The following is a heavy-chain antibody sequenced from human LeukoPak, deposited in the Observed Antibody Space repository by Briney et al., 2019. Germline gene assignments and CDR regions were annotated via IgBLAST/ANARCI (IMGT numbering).Heavy chain of an antibody. CDR3: ARRNQLADY. CDR1: GFTFSSYW. Sequence: GGSLRLSCAAAGFTFSSYWTSWVRQAAGKGLEWVANIKQDGSEKYYVDSVKGRFTISRDNAKNSLYLQMNSLRAEDTAVYYCARRNQLADYWGQGTLVTVSS. V-gene: IGHV3-7*01. J-gene: IGHJ4*02. CDR2: IKQDGSEK.